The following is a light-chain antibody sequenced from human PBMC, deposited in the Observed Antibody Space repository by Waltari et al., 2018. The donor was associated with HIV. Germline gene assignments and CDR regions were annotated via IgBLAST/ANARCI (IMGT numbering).Light chain of an antibody. J-gene: IGKJ2*01. Sequence: ETVLTQSPATLSLSPGEKATLSCRASQSFSSYLAWYQQKPGQAPRLLIYDASTRAAGIPARFSGSGSGTDFTLTISSLEPEDFAVYYCQQRSNWPYTFGQGTRVEIK. CDR1: QSFSSY. CDR2: DAS. V-gene: IGKV3-11*01. CDR3: QQRSNWPYT.